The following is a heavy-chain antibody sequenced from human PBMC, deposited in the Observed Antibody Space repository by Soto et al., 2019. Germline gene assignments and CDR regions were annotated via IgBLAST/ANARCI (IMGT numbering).Heavy chain of an antibody. J-gene: IGHJ6*03. Sequence: GGSLRLSCAASGFTVSSNYMSWVRQAPGKGLEWVSVIYSGGSTYYADSVKGRFTISRDNSKNTLYLQMNSLRAEDTAVYYCARVRVNMPPRLTGTTYHVDYYYYYMDVWGKGTTVTVSS. V-gene: IGHV3-66*01. CDR2: IYSGGST. CDR3: ARVRVNMPPRLTGTTYHVDYYYYYMDV. D-gene: IGHD1-7*01. CDR1: GFTVSSNY.